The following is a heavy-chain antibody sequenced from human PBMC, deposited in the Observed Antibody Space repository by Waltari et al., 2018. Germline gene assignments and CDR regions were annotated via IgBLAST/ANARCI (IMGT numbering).Heavy chain of an antibody. V-gene: IGHV1-69*04. J-gene: IGHJ4*02. CDR2: IIPILGIA. CDR3: ARDNGPKLEHKGYFDY. Sequence: QVQLVQSGAEVKKPGSSVKVSCKASGGTFSSYAISWVRQAPGQGLEWMGGIIPILGIANYAQKFQGRVTITADESTSTAYMELSSLRSEDTAVYYCARDNGPKLEHKGYFDYWGQGTLVTVSS. D-gene: IGHD1-1*01. CDR1: GGTFSSYA.